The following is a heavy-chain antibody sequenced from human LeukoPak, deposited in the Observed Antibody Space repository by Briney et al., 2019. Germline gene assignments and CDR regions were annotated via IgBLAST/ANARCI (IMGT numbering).Heavy chain of an antibody. D-gene: IGHD2-2*02. CDR2: IYYSGSA. CDR1: GGSISSYY. Sequence: SETLSLTCTVSGGSISSYYWSWIRQPPGKGLEWIGYIYYSGSANYNPSLKSRVTISVDTSKNQFSLKLSSVTAADTAVYYCARALVPAAILDYWGQGTLVTVSS. J-gene: IGHJ4*02. CDR3: ARALVPAAILDY. V-gene: IGHV4-59*01.